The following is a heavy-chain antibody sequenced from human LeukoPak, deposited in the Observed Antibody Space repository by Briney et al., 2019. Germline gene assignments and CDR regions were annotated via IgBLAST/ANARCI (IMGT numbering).Heavy chain of an antibody. CDR3: ARDRVIVGGTATYNFDH. D-gene: IGHD1-14*01. CDR1: GYTFTPYF. CDR2: INPTGGST. J-gene: IGHJ4*02. V-gene: IGHV1-46*01. Sequence: ASVKVSCKASGYTFTPYFIHWVRQAPGQGLEWMGIINPTGGSTTYAQKFQGGVTVTRDTSTSTVYMELSSLTSEDTAVYYCARDRVIVGGTATYNFDHWGQGTLVTVSS.